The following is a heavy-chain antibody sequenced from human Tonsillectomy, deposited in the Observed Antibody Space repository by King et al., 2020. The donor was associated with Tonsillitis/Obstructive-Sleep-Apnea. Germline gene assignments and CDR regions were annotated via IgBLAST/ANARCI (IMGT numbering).Heavy chain of an antibody. D-gene: IGHD1-26*01. J-gene: IGHJ4*02. CDR1: GFTFSDNY. CDR2: TRNKATSYST. V-gene: IGHV3-72*01. Sequence: QLVQSGGGLVQPGGSLRLSCAASGFTFSDNYLDWVRQAPGKGLEWVGRTRNKATSYSTEYAASVKGRFTISRDDSKNSLYLQVNTLRTDDTAVYYCARVSGSYYLDYWGQGTLVTISS. CDR3: ARVSGSYYLDY.